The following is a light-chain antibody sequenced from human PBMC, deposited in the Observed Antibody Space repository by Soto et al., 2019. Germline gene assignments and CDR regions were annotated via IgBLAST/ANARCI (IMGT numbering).Light chain of an antibody. CDR3: QQRSNWSLT. CDR1: QSVSSY. V-gene: IGKV3-11*01. CDR2: DAS. Sequence: EIVLTQSPATLSLSPGERATLSCRASQSVSSYLAWYQQKPGQAPRLLIYDASNRATGIPARFSGSGSGTAFTLTISSLEPEDFAVYYCQQRSNWSLTFGGGTKVEIK. J-gene: IGKJ4*01.